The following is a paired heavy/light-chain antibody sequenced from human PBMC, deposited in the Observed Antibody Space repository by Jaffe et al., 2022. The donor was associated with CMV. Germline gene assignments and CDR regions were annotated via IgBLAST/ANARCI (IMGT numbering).Heavy chain of an antibody. V-gene: IGHV3-9*01. CDR1: GFTFDDYA. CDR2: ISWNSGSI. J-gene: IGHJ4*02. CDR3: AKAGGWYDSSGYYGDYFDY. Sequence: EVQLVESGGGLVQPGRSLRLSCAASGFTFDDYAMHWVRQAPGKGLEWVSGISWNSGSIGYADSVKGRFTISRDNAKNSLYLQMNSLRAEDTALYYCAKAGGWYDSSGYYGDYFDYWGQGTLVTVSS. D-gene: IGHD3-22*01.
Light chain of an antibody. CDR2: EVS. CDR1: SSDVGSYNL. J-gene: IGLJ2*01. CDR3: CSYAGSSVV. Sequence: QSALTQPASVSGSPGQSITISCTGTSSDVGSYNLVSWYQQHPGKAPKLMIYEVSKRPSGVSNRFSGSKSGNTASLTISGLQAEDEADYYCCSYAGSSVVFGGGTKLTVL. V-gene: IGLV2-23*02.